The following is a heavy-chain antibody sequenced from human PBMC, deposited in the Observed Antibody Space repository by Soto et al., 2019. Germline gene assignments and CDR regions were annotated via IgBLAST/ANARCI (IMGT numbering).Heavy chain of an antibody. Sequence: EASVKVSCKASGYTFTSYGISWVRQAPGQGLEWMGWISAYNGNTNYAQKLQGRVTMTTDTSTSTAYMELRSLRSDNTAVYYCARDLYYDILAGYYRPCDAFDIWGKGTMVTVSP. CDR1: GYTFTSYG. CDR3: ARDLYYDILAGYYRPCDAFDI. D-gene: IGHD3-9*01. CDR2: ISAYNGNT. J-gene: IGHJ3*02. V-gene: IGHV1-18*01.